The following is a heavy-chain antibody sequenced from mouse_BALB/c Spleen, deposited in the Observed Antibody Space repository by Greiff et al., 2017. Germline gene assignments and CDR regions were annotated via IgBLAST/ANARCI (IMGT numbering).Heavy chain of an antibody. Sequence: VQLQQPGAELVKPGASVKMSCKASGYTFTSYNMHWVKQTPGQGLEWIGAIYPGNGDTSYNQKFKGKATLTADKSSSTAYMQLSSLTSEDSAVYYCARYGKEDAMDYWGQGTSVTVSS. CDR2: IYPGNGDT. CDR1: GYTFTSYN. V-gene: IGHV1-12*01. D-gene: IGHD2-10*02. J-gene: IGHJ4*01. CDR3: ARYGKEDAMDY.